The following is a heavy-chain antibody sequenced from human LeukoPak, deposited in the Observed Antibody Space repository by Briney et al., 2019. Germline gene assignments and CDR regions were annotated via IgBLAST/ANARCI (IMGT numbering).Heavy chain of an antibody. Sequence: GGSLRLSCAASGFTFSSYAMSWVRQAPGKGLEWVSSISSSSSYIYYADSVKGRFTISRDNAKNSLYLQMNSLRAEDTAVYYCAKYQTTVTEFDYWGQGTLVTVSS. CDR2: ISSSSSYI. D-gene: IGHD4-17*01. CDR3: AKYQTTVTEFDY. J-gene: IGHJ4*02. CDR1: GFTFSSYA. V-gene: IGHV3-21*01.